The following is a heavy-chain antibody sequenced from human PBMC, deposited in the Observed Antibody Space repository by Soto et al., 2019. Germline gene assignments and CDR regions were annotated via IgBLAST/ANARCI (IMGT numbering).Heavy chain of an antibody. CDR3: VKEKVRPFDY. J-gene: IGHJ4*02. CDR2: ISGSGSYT. CDR1: GFSFGAYA. V-gene: IGHV3-23*01. Sequence: GGSLRLSCGASGFSFGAYAMGWVRQAPGKGLEWVSSISGSGSYTYYTDSVKGRFTISRDNSKNTLYLEMNSLIAEDMAVYYCVKEKVRPFDYWGQGTQVTV.